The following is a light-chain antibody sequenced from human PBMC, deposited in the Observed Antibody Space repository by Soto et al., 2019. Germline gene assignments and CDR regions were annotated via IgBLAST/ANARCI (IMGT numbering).Light chain of an antibody. CDR3: QQYDNWPPT. J-gene: IGKJ5*01. Sequence: EIVLTQSPGTLSLSPGERATLSCRCSQSVSSSYLAWYQQKPGQAPRLLIYGASTRATGIPARFSGSGSGTEFTLTINSLQSEDFVVYYCQQYDNWPPTFGQGTRLEIK. V-gene: IGKV3D-15*01. CDR2: GAS. CDR1: QSVSSSY.